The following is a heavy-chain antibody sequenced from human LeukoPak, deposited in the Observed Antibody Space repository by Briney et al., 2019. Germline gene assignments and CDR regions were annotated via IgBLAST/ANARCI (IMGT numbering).Heavy chain of an antibody. CDR2: IYYSGST. CDR1: GGSISSYY. V-gene: IGHV4-59*01. J-gene: IGHJ6*02. CDR3: ARDHCLNWGGYYYYGMDV. Sequence: SETLSLTCTVSGGSISSYYWSWIRQPPGKGLEWIGYIYYSGSTNYNPSLKSRVTISVDTSKSQFSLKLSSVTAADTAVYYCARDHCLNWGGYYYYGMDVWGQGTTVTVSS. D-gene: IGHD7-27*01.